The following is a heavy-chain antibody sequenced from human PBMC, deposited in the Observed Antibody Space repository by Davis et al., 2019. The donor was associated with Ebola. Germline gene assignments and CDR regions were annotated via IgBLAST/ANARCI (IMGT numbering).Heavy chain of an antibody. D-gene: IGHD1-26*01. V-gene: IGHV1-69*04. J-gene: IGHJ5*02. CDR1: GYTFTSYG. CDR3: ARVGVGAGP. CDR2: IIPILGIA. Sequence: SVKVSCKASGYTFTSYGISWARQAPGQGLEWMGRIIPILGIANYAQKFQGRVTITADKSTSTAYMELSSLRSEDTAVYYCARVGVGAGPWGQGTLVTVSS.